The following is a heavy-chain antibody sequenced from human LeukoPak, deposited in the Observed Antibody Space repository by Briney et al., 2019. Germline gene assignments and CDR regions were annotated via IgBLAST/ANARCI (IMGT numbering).Heavy chain of an antibody. J-gene: IGHJ5*02. CDR3: ARGPDLLWFGEGGDWFDP. V-gene: IGHV4-61*02. CDR2: IYTSGST. D-gene: IGHD3-10*01. Sequence: SETLSLTCTVSGVSISSCSYYWSWLPQPAGKGLEWIRRIYTSGSTNYNPSLKGRVTISVETSKNQSSLKLSPVTAANTAGYYCARGPDLLWFGEGGDWFDPWGQGTLVTVSS. CDR1: GVSISSCSYY.